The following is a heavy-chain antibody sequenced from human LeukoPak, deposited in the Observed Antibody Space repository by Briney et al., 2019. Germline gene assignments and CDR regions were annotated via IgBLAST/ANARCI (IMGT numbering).Heavy chain of an antibody. J-gene: IGHJ4*02. Sequence: PSETLSLTCTVSGGSISSYYWSWIRQPPGKGLEWVGYIYYSGTTKYNPSLKSRVSISVDTSKNQFSLTVSSVTAADTAVYYCARLTWITDYWGQGTLVTVSS. D-gene: IGHD5-12*01. V-gene: IGHV4-59*08. CDR1: GGSISSYY. CDR2: IYYSGTT. CDR3: ARLTWITDY.